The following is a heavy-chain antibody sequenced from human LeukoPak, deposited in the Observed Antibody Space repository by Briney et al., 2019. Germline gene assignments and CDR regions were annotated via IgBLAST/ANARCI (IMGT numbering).Heavy chain of an antibody. Sequence: PGGSLRLSCAASGFTFSSYAMNWVRQAPGKGLEWVSVISGSGGTTYYAASVKGRFTVSRDNSRNTLFLQMNSLRAEDTAVYYCAKDRLYAWELGGFDYWGQGTLVTVSS. CDR1: GFTFSSYA. V-gene: IGHV3-23*01. J-gene: IGHJ4*02. CDR3: AKDRLYAWELGGFDY. CDR2: ISGSGGTT. D-gene: IGHD3-16*01.